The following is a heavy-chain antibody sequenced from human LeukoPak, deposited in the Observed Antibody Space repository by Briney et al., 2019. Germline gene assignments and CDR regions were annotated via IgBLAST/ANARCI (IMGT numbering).Heavy chain of an antibody. J-gene: IGHJ4*02. CDR2: IYYSGST. Sequence: PSETLSLTCTVSGGSISSGGYYWTWIRQHPGKGLEWIGHIYYSGSTYYNPSLKSRVTISVDTSKNQFSLKLSSVTAADTAVYYCARDDVGSGFDYWGQGTLVTVSS. V-gene: IGHV4-31*03. CDR1: GGSISSGGYY. D-gene: IGHD1-26*01. CDR3: ARDDVGSGFDY.